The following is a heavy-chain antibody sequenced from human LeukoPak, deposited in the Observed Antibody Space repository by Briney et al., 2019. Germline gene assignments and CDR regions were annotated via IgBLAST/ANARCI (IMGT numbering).Heavy chain of an antibody. CDR1: GFTFSSYW. Sequence: GGSLRLSCAASGFTFSSYWMTWVRQAPGKGLEWVANIREDGSEKYYVDSVKGRFTVSRDNAKNSLYLQVNSLRAEDTAVYYCARLNYDFWSGVWEGYYMDVWGKGITVTVSS. CDR2: IREDGSEK. CDR3: ARLNYDFWSGVWEGYYMDV. V-gene: IGHV3-7*01. D-gene: IGHD3-3*01. J-gene: IGHJ6*03.